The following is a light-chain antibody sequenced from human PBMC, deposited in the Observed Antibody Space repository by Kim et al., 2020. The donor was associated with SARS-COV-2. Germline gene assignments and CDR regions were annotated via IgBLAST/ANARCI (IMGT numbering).Light chain of an antibody. V-gene: IGKV1-39*01. CDR3: QQSYDAPLT. J-gene: IGKJ4*01. Sequence: DIQMTQSPSSLSTSVGDRVTITCRASQSIRNFLNWYQQKPGEAPNLLIYAASTLQSGVPSRFSASGSETDFTLTISSLQPEDFATYFCQQSYDAPLTFGGGTKVDIK. CDR1: QSIRNF. CDR2: AAS.